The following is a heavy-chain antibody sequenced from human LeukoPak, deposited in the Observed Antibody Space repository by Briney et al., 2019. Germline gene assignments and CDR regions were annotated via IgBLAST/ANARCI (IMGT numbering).Heavy chain of an antibody. CDR3: ARDPYSSTTRYYLDY. V-gene: IGHV3-30*04. CDR1: GFTFSSYA. J-gene: IGHJ4*02. D-gene: IGHD6-13*01. Sequence: PGRSLRLSCAASGFTFSSYAMHWVRQAPGKGLEWVAVISYDGSNKYYADSVRGRFTISRDISKNTLYLQMNSLRAEDTAVYYCARDPYSSTTRYYLDYWGKGTLVTVSS. CDR2: ISYDGSNK.